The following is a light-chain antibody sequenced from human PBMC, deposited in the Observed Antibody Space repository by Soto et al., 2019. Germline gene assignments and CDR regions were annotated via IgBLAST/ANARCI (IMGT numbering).Light chain of an antibody. V-gene: IGLV2-14*01. CDR2: EVS. J-gene: IGLJ1*01. CDR3: SSYTSSTNYV. Sequence: QSALTQPASVSGSPGQSLTNSCTGTSIDIAPYNYVSWYQQHPGKAPKLIIYEVSYRPSGISNRFSGSKSGNTASLTISGLQAEDEADYYCSSYTSSTNYVFGTGTKVTVL. CDR1: SIDIAPYNY.